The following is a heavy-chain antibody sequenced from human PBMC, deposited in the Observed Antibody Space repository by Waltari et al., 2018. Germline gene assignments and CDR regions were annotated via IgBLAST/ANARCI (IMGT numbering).Heavy chain of an antibody. D-gene: IGHD6-19*01. J-gene: IGHJ4*02. Sequence: EVQLVESGGGLVQPGGSLRLSCAASGFTFSSSWMSWVRQAPGKGLEWVANIKQDGSEKYYVDSVKGRFTISRDNAKNSLYLQMNSLRAEDTAVYYCVRWYSSGWCGYWGQGTLVTVSS. CDR1: GFTFSSSW. CDR3: VRWYSSGWCGY. CDR2: IKQDGSEK. V-gene: IGHV3-7*01.